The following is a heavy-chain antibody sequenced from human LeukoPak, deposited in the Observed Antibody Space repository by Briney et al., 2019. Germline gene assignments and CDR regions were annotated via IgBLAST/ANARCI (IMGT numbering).Heavy chain of an antibody. CDR3: AKSRSYTVRDAFEI. Sequence: PGGSLRLSCAASGFTLSNYAMSWVRQAPGRGLEWVLGISNSGGDTQYADSVKGRFTISRDNSKNTLYLQMNSLRAEDTAVYYCAKSRSYTVRDAFEIWGQGTKVTVSS. D-gene: IGHD3-10*01. V-gene: IGHV3-23*01. CDR2: ISNSGGDT. CDR1: GFTLSNYA. J-gene: IGHJ3*02.